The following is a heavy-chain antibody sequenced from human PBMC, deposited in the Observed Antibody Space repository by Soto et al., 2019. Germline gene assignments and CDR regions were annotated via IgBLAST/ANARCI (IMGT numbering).Heavy chain of an antibody. CDR3: AGFSGSSLVDWFDS. J-gene: IGHJ5*01. CDR2: IYYSVST. V-gene: IGHV4-59*01. D-gene: IGHD6-6*01. CDR1: GGSMSSYY. Sequence: PSETLSLTCTVSGGSMSSYYWSWIRQPPGKGLEWIGYIYYSVSTNYNPSIKSRVTISVDTSKNQFSLKLSSVTAADTAVYYCAGFSGSSLVDWFDSWGQGTMVTVSS.